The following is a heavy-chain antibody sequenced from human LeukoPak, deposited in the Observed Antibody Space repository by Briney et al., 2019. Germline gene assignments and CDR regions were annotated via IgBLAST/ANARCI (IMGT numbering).Heavy chain of an antibody. V-gene: IGHV3-64D*09. CDR3: VTHVGVVRRTDY. D-gene: IGHD2-15*01. CDR2: ISTDGDRT. J-gene: IGHJ4*02. Sequence: GGSLRLSCSASGFNFSNHAMHWVRQVPGKGLEYVSHISTDGDRTSYPDSVKARFTISRDNSKNILYLQMRSLKAEDTALYYCVTHVGVVRRTDYWGQGTQVTVS. CDR1: GFNFSNHA.